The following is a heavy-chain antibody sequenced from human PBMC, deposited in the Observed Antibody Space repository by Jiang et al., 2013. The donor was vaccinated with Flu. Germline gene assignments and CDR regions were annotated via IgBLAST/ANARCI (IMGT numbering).Heavy chain of an antibody. CDR3: ARWYSSGWYNYYYGMDV. D-gene: IGHD6-19*01. CDR1: GGSISSYY. Sequence: EYGSGLVKPSETLSLTCTVSGGSISSYYWSWIRQPPGKGLEWIGYIYYSGSTNYNPSLKSRVTISVDTSKNQFSLKLSSVTAADTAVYYCARWYSSGWYNYYYGMDVWGQGTTVTVSS. CDR2: IYYSGST. J-gene: IGHJ6*02. V-gene: IGHV4-59*01.